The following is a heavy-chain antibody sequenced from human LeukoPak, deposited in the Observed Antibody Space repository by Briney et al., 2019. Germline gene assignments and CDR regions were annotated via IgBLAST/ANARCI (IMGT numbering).Heavy chain of an antibody. CDR2: ISPIFGTA. CDR1: GYTFTGYY. D-gene: IGHD2-2*01. V-gene: IGHV1-69*13. CDR3: AREARTGNIVVVPAAVTTGAGYFDY. J-gene: IGHJ4*02. Sequence: SVKVSCKASGYTFTGYYIHWVRQAPGQGLEWMGGISPIFGTAKYAQKFQGRVTVTADESTSTAYMELSSLRSEDTAVYYCAREARTGNIVVVPAAVTTGAGYFDYWGQGTLVTVSS.